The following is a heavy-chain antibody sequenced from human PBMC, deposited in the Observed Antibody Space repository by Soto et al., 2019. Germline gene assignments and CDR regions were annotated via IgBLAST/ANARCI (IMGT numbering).Heavy chain of an antibody. CDR2: ISNSGDSS. D-gene: IGHD6-13*01. CDR3: AKDYPEAAVGNY. Sequence: GGSLRLSCAASGFTFSNYAMSWVRQAPGKGLEWVSAISNSGDSSYYVDSVKGRFAISRDNSKNTLYLQMNGLRAEDTAVYYCAKDYPEAAVGNYWGQGTLVTVSS. CDR1: GFTFSNYA. V-gene: IGHV3-23*01. J-gene: IGHJ4*02.